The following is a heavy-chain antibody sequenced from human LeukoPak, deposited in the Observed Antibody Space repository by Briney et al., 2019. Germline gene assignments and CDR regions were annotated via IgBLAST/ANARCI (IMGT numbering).Heavy chain of an antibody. D-gene: IGHD2-8*01. V-gene: IGHV3-72*01. CDR3: TSPAHGVSIQGGFDI. CDR2: SRNKAKSYTT. J-gene: IGHJ3*02. CDR1: GFIFSDHY. Sequence: GGSLRLSCAASGFIFSDHYMDWVRQAPGKGLEWVGRSRNKAKSYTTDYAASVKGRFTISRDDSENSLYLQMNSLKTEDTAVYYCTSPAHGVSIQGGFDIWGQGTMVSVSS.